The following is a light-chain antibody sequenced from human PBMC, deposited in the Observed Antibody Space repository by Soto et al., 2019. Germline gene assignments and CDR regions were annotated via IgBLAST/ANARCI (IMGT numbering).Light chain of an antibody. Sequence: EIVMTQSPATLSVSPGERATLSCRASQSVLSNLAWYQQKPGQAPRLLISGASTRATGVPARFSGSGSGTEFTLTISSLQSEDIGVYYCQQYNNWPPLTFGGGTKVDIK. CDR1: QSVLSN. CDR2: GAS. CDR3: QQYNNWPPLT. V-gene: IGKV3-15*01. J-gene: IGKJ4*01.